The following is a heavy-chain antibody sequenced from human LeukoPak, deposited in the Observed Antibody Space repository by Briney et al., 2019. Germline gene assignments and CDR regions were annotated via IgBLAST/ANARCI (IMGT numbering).Heavy chain of an antibody. V-gene: IGHV3-30*02. Sequence: PGGSLRLSCAASGFTFSSYSMNWVRQAPGKGLEWVAFIRYDGSNKYYADSVKGRFTISRDNSKNTLYLQMNSLRAEDTAVYYCAKVWLEAFDIWGQGTMVTVSS. D-gene: IGHD6-19*01. J-gene: IGHJ3*02. CDR1: GFTFSSYS. CDR3: AKVWLEAFDI. CDR2: IRYDGSNK.